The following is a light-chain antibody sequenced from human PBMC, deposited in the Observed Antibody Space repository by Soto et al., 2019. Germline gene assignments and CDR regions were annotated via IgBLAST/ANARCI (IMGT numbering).Light chain of an antibody. J-gene: IGLJ2*01. Sequence: QSALTQPPSVSGSPGQSITISCAGTSSNIGRDNYVSWYQQHPGEAPKLVIYGVRNRPSGVSHRFSGSKSGTTASLTISGLQGEEAGYYYCSSYTNTAARSVFGGGTKLTVL. CDR3: SSYTNTAARSV. CDR1: SSNIGRDNY. V-gene: IGLV2-14*01. CDR2: GVR.